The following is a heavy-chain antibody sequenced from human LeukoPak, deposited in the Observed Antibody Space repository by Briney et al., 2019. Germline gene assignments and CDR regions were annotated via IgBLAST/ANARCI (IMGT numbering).Heavy chain of an antibody. J-gene: IGHJ4*02. Sequence: GGSLTLSCAASGFTFSDYYMSWIRQAPGKGLEWVSYISSSGSTIYYADSVKGRFTISRDNAKNSLYLQMNSQRAEDTAMYYCARDHGTWRLLRGGSPGFDYWGQGTLVTASS. CDR1: GFTFSDYY. CDR3: ARDHGTWRLLRGGSPGFDY. V-gene: IGHV3-11*01. CDR2: ISSSGSTI. D-gene: IGHD2-15*01.